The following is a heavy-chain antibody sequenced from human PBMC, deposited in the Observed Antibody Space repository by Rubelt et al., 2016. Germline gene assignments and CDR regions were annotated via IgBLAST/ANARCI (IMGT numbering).Heavy chain of an antibody. CDR1: GGSISGYY. J-gene: IGHJ2*01. CDR3: ARPSSTGYQNWNVDL. V-gene: IGHV4-59*01. D-gene: IGHD3-9*01. Sequence: QVQLQESGPGLVKPSETLSLTCPVSGGSISGYYWSWIRQPPGKGLEWIGYIYYSGSTKYNPSLKSRVNISVDASNNQFSRKVASVTAADTAVYFCARPSSTGYQNWNVDLWGRGTLVTVSS. CDR2: IYYSGST.